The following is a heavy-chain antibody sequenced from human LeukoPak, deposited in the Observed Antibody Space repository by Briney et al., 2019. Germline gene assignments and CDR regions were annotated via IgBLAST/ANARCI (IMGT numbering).Heavy chain of an antibody. Sequence: GGSLRLSCVASGFSVSGYWIDWVRQAPGKGLMYISRNNGDGSTTNYADVVKGRFTMSRDNVKNTLYLQMNSLRVEDTAVYYCARDPRNVGLAPWGQGTLVTVSS. CDR2: NNGDGSTT. CDR1: GFSVSGYW. V-gene: IGHV3-74*01. D-gene: IGHD2-15*01. J-gene: IGHJ5*02. CDR3: ARDPRNVGLAP.